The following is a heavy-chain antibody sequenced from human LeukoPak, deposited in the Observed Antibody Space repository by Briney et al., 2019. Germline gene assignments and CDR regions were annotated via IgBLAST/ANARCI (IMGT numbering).Heavy chain of an antibody. J-gene: IGHJ5*02. D-gene: IGHD3-10*01. CDR1: GFTFSSYG. Sequence: QPGRSLRLSCAASGFTFSSYGMHWVRQAPGKGLEWVAVISYDGSNKYYADSVKGRFTISRDNSKNTLYLQMNSLRAEDTAVYYCAKDYYGSGSSPRNWFDPWGQGTLVTVSS. V-gene: IGHV3-30*18. CDR3: AKDYYGSGSSPRNWFDP. CDR2: ISYDGSNK.